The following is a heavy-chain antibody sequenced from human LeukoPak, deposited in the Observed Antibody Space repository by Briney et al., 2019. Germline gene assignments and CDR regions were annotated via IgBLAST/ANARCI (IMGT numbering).Heavy chain of an antibody. D-gene: IGHD2-21*01. CDR1: GFTFRNYG. CDR2: VLYDGSNK. Sequence: GRSLRLSCQASGFTFRNYGMHWVRQAPGKGLEWVAVVLYDGSNKYYADSVKGRFTISGDQSKNTLSLQMNSLRTEDTAVYYCAKGDSSGAFDYWGQSTLVTVSS. J-gene: IGHJ4*02. V-gene: IGHV3-30*18. CDR3: AKGDSSGAFDY.